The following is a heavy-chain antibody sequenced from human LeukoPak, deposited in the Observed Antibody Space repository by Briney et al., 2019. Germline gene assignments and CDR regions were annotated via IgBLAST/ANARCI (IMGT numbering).Heavy chain of an antibody. Sequence: GGSLRLSCAASGFTFSSYAMSWVRQAPGKGLEWVSAISGSGGSTYYADSVKGRFTISRDNSKNTLYLQMNSLRAEDTAVYYCAKTGITMIVVVPSYFDYWGQGTLVTVSS. CDR3: AKTGITMIVVVPSYFDY. CDR2: ISGSGGST. D-gene: IGHD3-22*01. J-gene: IGHJ4*02. V-gene: IGHV3-23*01. CDR1: GFTFSSYA.